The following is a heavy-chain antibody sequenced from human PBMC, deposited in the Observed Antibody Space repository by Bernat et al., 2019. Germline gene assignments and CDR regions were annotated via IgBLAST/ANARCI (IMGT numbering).Heavy chain of an antibody. D-gene: IGHD3-22*01. CDR3: ARSTSGSILDY. CDR1: GFMFSDHY. Sequence: EVHLVESGGGLVQPGGSLRLSCAASGFMFSDHYMDWVRQAPGKGLEWIGRMNKGNSHTTEYAAAVKGRFTVSRDDSRNSLFLQLNSLSAEDTAVYYCARSTSGSILDYWGQGTLVTVSS. J-gene: IGHJ4*02. CDR2: MNKGNSHTT. V-gene: IGHV3-72*01.